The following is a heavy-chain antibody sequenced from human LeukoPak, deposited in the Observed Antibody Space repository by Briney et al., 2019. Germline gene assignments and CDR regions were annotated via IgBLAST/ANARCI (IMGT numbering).Heavy chain of an antibody. Sequence: SVKVSCKASGFTFTSSAMQWVRQARGQRLEWIGWIVVGSGNTNYAQKFQERVTITRDMSTSTAYMELSSLRSEDTAVYHRAATLYSGSYYNWFDPWGQGTLVTVSS. J-gene: IGHJ5*02. D-gene: IGHD1-26*01. CDR1: GFTFTSSA. CDR3: AATLYSGSYYNWFDP. CDR2: IVVGSGNT. V-gene: IGHV1-58*02.